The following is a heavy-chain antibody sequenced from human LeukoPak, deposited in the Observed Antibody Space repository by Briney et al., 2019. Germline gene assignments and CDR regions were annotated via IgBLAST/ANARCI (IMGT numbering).Heavy chain of an antibody. CDR1: GFTFSSYW. D-gene: IGHD3-10*01. Sequence: GGSLRLSCAASGFTFSSYWMSWVRQAPGKGLEWVANIKQDGSEKYYVDSVKGRFTISRDNAKNSLYLQMSSLTAEDTAIYYCARGTSDTSWAERFESWGQGTLVTVSS. J-gene: IGHJ4*02. V-gene: IGHV3-7*01. CDR2: IKQDGSEK. CDR3: ARGTSDTSWAERFES.